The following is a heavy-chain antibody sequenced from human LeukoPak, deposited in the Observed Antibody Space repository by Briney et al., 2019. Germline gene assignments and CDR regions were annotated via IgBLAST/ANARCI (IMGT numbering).Heavy chain of an antibody. CDR2: IYYSGST. CDR3: ARVVVRGVNNWFDP. Sequence: SETLSLTCTVSGGSISSYYWSWIRQPPGKGLEWIGYIYYSGSTNYNPSLKSRVTISVDTSKNQFSLKLSSVTAADTAVYYCARVVVRGVNNWFDPWGQGTLVTVSS. J-gene: IGHJ5*02. CDR1: GGSISSYY. D-gene: IGHD3-10*01. V-gene: IGHV4-59*01.